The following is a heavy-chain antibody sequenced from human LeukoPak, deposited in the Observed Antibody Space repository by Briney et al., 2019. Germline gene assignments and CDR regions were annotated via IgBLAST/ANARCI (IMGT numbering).Heavy chain of an antibody. V-gene: IGHV4-39*01. J-gene: IGHJ4*02. CDR2: IYYSGST. Sequence: PSETLSLTCTVSGDSISGSTYYWGWIRQPPGKGLEYIGSIYYSGSTYYNPSRKSRVTISVNPSKNQFSLKLTSETAADTAVYYCARITFQWLVDYWGQGTLVTVSS. CDR3: ARITFQWLVDY. D-gene: IGHD6-19*01. CDR1: GDSISGSTYY.